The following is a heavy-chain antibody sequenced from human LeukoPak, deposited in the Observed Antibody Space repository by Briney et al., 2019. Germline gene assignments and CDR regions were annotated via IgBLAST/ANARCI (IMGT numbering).Heavy chain of an antibody. CDR1: GGSFSRYY. J-gene: IGHJ4*02. Sequence: PSETLSLTCAVYGGSFSRYYWSWIRQPPGKGLEWIGEINHSGSTNYNPSLKSRVTISVDTSKNQFSLKLSSVTAADTAVYYCAGSTGFGYDFWSGPLYYFDYWGQGTLVTVSS. V-gene: IGHV4-34*01. D-gene: IGHD3-3*01. CDR3: AGSTGFGYDFWSGPLYYFDY. CDR2: INHSGST.